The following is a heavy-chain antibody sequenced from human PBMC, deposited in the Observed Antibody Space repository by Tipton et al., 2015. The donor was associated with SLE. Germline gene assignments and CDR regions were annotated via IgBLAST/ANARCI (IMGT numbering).Heavy chain of an antibody. Sequence: TLSLTCTVYGVSFSDYFWNWIRQSPGKGLEWIGEVNHSGSTDCNPSLKSRVTMSVDTSKNQFSLNLTSVTAADTALYYCARCTIFGVVRGSFDCWAQGTLITVSS. CDR2: VNHSGST. CDR3: ARCTIFGVVRGSFDC. J-gene: IGHJ4*02. CDR1: GVSFSDYF. D-gene: IGHD3-3*01. V-gene: IGHV4-34*01.